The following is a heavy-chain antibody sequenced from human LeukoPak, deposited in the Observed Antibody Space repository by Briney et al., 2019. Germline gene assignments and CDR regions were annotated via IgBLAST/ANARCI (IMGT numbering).Heavy chain of an antibody. J-gene: IGHJ4*02. V-gene: IGHV3-30*04. CDR2: ISYDGINK. D-gene: IGHD3-22*01. Sequence: PGGSLRLSCAASGFTFTNFAMHWVRQAPGKGLEWVAVISYDGINKYYADSVKGRFTISRDNSKNTVYLQMNSLRAEDTAVYYCAKDQETYYYDSSGRIGIDYWGQGTLVTVSS. CDR3: AKDQETYYYDSSGRIGIDY. CDR1: GFTFTNFA.